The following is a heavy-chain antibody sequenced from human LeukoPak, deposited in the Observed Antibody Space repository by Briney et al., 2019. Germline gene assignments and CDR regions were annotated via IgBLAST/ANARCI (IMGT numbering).Heavy chain of an antibody. CDR1: GFTFNSYW. V-gene: IGHV3-7*01. CDR3: ATTLNVATAGYF. Sequence: GGSLRHSCAASGFTFNSYWMSWVRQAPGKGLEWVANVQQEGSEKYYLDSVKGRFTISRDNAKNSVYLQMNRLRAEDTAVYYCATTLNVATAGYFWGQGTLVIVSS. J-gene: IGHJ4*02. CDR2: VQQEGSEK. D-gene: IGHD5-12*01.